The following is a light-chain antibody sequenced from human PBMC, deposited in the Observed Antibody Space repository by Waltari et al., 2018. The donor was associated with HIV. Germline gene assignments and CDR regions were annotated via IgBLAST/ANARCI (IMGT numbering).Light chain of an antibody. CDR1: SSDVGSYNL. Sequence: QSALTQPASVSGSPGQSITISCTGTSSDVGSYNLVSWYQQHPGKAPKLMIYEVSKRPSGVSNRFSGSKSGNMASLTISGLQAEDEADYYCCSYAGSSTSIGGGTKLTVL. CDR3: CSYAGSSTS. V-gene: IGLV2-23*02. CDR2: EVS. J-gene: IGLJ2*01.